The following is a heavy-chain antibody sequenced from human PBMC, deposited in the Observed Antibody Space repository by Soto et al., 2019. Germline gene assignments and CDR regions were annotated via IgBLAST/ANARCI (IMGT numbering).Heavy chain of an antibody. Sequence: SETLSLICSVSGDSISSYYWSWIRQPPGEGLEWIGDIFYTGTTNYNPSLKSRIIISLDTPKNQFSLKLRSVTAADTAVYYCVRDAEYCSGGSCYRSFAPWGQGSLVTVSS. CDR1: GDSISSYY. V-gene: IGHV4-59*01. J-gene: IGHJ5*02. CDR3: VRDAEYCSGGSCYRSFAP. D-gene: IGHD2-15*01. CDR2: IFYTGTT.